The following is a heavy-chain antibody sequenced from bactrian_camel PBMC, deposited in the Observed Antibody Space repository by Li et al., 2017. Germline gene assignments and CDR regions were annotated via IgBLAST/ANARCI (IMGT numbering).Heavy chain of an antibody. D-gene: IGHD2*01. V-gene: IGHV3S54*01. CDR1: GTMYSAFC. J-gene: IGHJ6*01. CDR2: IATGSGNT. CDR3: AAERGGPCDSYNVPDFGY. Sequence: HVQLVESGGGPVQAGGSLRLSCALPGTMYSAFCMGWYRQAPGKEREGVARIATGSGNTYYADSVKGRFTISQDNAKDTLFVYLQMTSLEPEDTAMYYCAAERGGPCDSYNVPDFGYWGPGTQVTVS.